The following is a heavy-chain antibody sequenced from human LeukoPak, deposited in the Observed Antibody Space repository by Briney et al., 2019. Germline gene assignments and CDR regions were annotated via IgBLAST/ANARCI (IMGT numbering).Heavy chain of an antibody. Sequence: GGSLRLSCAASGFTFSSYAMSWVRQAPGKGLEWVSAISGSGGSTYYADSVKGRFTISRDNSKNTLYLQMNSLRAEDTAVYYCAKDLTPVSRRYPRPLRYWGQGTLVTVSS. D-gene: IGHD1-1*01. CDR3: AKDLTPVSRRYPRPLRY. J-gene: IGHJ4*02. V-gene: IGHV3-23*01. CDR1: GFTFSSYA. CDR2: ISGSGGST.